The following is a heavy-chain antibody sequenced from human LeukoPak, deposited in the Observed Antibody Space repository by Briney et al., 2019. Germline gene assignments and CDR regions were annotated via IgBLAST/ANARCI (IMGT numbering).Heavy chain of an antibody. Sequence: GASVKVSCKTSGYTFTDFSVHWVRQAPGQGLEWMGIINPTGGSAGFAQKFQGRVTTTRDMSTSTFYMELSSLRSEDTAVYYCARGHGSGYTNYFDPWGQGTLVTVSS. CDR2: INPTGGSA. D-gene: IGHD3-10*01. CDR3: ARGHGSGYTNYFDP. J-gene: IGHJ5*02. V-gene: IGHV1-46*01. CDR1: GYTFTDFS.